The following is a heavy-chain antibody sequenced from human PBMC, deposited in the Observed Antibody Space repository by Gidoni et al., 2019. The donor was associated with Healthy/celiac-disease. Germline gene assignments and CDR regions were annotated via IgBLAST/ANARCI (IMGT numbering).Heavy chain of an antibody. V-gene: IGHV4-31*03. Sequence: QVQLQESGPGLVKPSQTLSLTCTVSSGSISSGGYYWNWIRQHPGKGLEWIGYIYYSGSTYYNPSLKSRVSISVDTSKNQFSLKLSSVTAADTAVYYCARDRTPVVAAHAFDIWGQGTMVTVSS. D-gene: IGHD2-15*01. J-gene: IGHJ3*02. CDR3: ARDRTPVVAAHAFDI. CDR2: IYYSGST. CDR1: SGSISSGGYY.